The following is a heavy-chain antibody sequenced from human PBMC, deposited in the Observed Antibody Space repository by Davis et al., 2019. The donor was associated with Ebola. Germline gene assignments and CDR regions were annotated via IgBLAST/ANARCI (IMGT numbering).Heavy chain of an antibody. D-gene: IGHD2-2*01. Sequence: KVSCKGSGYSFTSYWISWVRQMPGKGLEWMGLIFPDDSDATYSPSFQGQVTFSVDKSIRTAYLHWNSLKASDTATYYCARQGTTSWDSWGQGTLVTVSS. V-gene: IGHV5-51*01. CDR3: ARQGTTSWDS. CDR2: IFPDDSDA. J-gene: IGHJ4*02. CDR1: GYSFTSYW.